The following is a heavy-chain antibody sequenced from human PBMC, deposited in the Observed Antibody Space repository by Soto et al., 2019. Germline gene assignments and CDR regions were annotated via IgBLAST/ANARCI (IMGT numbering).Heavy chain of an antibody. V-gene: IGHV4-34*01. CDR1: GGSFSDNS. D-gene: IGHD3-10*01. J-gene: IGHJ1*01. Sequence: QVQLQQWGAGLLKPSETLSLTCAVSGGSFSDNSWSWIRQSPGKGLQWIGEITHTGNTDYIPSLRSRVTFSADTSNNQLFLRMTSVTAADTAVYYCARLRRVFYRSGSYYPGLFKHWGQGTPVTVSS. CDR2: ITHTGNT. CDR3: ARLRRVFYRSGSYYPGLFKH.